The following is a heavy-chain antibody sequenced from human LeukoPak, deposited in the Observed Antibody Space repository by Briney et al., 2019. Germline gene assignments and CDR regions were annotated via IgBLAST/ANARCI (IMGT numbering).Heavy chain of an antibody. CDR2: IYPYDSDT. J-gene: IGHJ4*02. V-gene: IGHV5-51*01. CDR1: GYSFTSYW. Sequence: GESLKISCKASGYSFTSYWIGWVRQMPGKGLEWMGIIYPYDSDTRYSPSFQGQVTISADKAISTAYLQWSNLKASDTAMYYCARHIGYSAWNPDYWGQGTLVTVSS. CDR3: ARHIGYSAWNPDY. D-gene: IGHD5-12*01.